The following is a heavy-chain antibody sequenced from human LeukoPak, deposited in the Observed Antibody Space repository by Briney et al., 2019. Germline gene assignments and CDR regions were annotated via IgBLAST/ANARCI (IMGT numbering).Heavy chain of an antibody. Sequence: PSETLSLTCTVYGVTFSGYYWSRLPQPPGKGLVTIGEINHSGSTNYNPSLKSRVAISVDTSKNQFSLKLNSVTAADTAVYYCARGRPYDSSGDYWGQGTLVTVSS. CDR2: INHSGST. D-gene: IGHD3-22*01. J-gene: IGHJ4*02. CDR1: GVTFSGYY. CDR3: ARGRPYDSSGDY. V-gene: IGHV4-34*01.